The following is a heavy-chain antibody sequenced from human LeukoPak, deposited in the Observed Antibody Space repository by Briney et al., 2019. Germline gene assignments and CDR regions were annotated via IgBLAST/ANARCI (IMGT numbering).Heavy chain of an antibody. CDR3: ARGPTRGDIVVVPAAYYYYGMDV. D-gene: IGHD2-2*01. V-gene: IGHV1-3*01. CDR2: INAGNGNT. J-gene: IGHJ6*02. Sequence: ASVKVSCKASGYTFTSYAMHWVRQAPGQRLEWMGWINAGNGNTKYSQKFQGRVTITRDTSASTAYMELSSLRSEDTAVYYCARGPTRGDIVVVPAAYYYYGMDVWGQGTTVTVSS. CDR1: GYTFTSYA.